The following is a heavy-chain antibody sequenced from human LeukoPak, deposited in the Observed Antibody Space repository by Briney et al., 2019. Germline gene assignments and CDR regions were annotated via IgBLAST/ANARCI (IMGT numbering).Heavy chain of an antibody. Sequence: GGSLRLSCAASGFTFSSYAMHWVRQAPGKGLEWVAVISYDGSNKYYADSVKGRFTISRDNSKNTLYLQMNSLRAEDTAVYYCARRYRLLYHYYYGMDVWGQGTTVTVSS. J-gene: IGHJ6*02. CDR2: ISYDGSNK. V-gene: IGHV3-30-3*01. CDR3: ARRYRLLYHYYYGMDV. D-gene: IGHD2-2*01. CDR1: GFTFSSYA.